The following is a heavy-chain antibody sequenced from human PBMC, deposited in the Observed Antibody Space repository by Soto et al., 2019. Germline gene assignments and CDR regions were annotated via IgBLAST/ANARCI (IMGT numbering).Heavy chain of an antibody. CDR1: GFPLSTTGVG. J-gene: IGHJ4*02. D-gene: IGHD1-26*01. Sequence: SGPTLVNPTQTLTLTCTFSGFPLSTTGVGVGWIRQPPGKALEWLALIYWNDDRRYSPSLKSRLTITTDTSKNQVVLTMTNMDPVDTATYYCAHSASVPCCYYFDYWGQGTLVTVSS. CDR3: AHSASVPCCYYFDY. CDR2: IYWNDDR. V-gene: IGHV2-5*01.